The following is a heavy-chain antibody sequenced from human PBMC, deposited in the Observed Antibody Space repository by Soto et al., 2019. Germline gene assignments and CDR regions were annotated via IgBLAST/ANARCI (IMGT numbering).Heavy chain of an antibody. CDR3: VRDPQRNDY. D-gene: IGHD6-25*01. Sequence: QVQLVQSGPEVKKPGASVKVSCKASDYSFTSYGVSWVRQAPGQGLEWMGWISANSGNTDYAQKFRGRVTMTTETSTSTAYMDLRSLRSDDTAVYYCVRDPQRNDYWGQGTLFTVSS. V-gene: IGHV1-18*04. CDR1: DYSFTSYG. CDR2: ISANSGNT. J-gene: IGHJ4*02.